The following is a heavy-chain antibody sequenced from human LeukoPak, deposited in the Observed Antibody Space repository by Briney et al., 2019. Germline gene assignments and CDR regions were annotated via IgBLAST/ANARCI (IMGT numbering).Heavy chain of an antibody. Sequence: GASVKLSCTASGYAFTDCYMHWMRHAPGPGLEWMGWINRKSGGANSAQKSQGRVTMTRDTSISTAYMELSRLRSDDTAMYYCARDYIAMAGTGFDYWGQGTLVTVSA. CDR1: GYAFTDCY. CDR2: INRKSGGA. CDR3: ARDYIAMAGTGFDY. D-gene: IGHD6-19*01. V-gene: IGHV1-2*02. J-gene: IGHJ4*02.